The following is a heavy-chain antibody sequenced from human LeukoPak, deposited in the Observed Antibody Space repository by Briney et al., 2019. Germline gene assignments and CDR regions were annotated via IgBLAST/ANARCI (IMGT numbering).Heavy chain of an antibody. D-gene: IGHD6-13*01. J-gene: IGHJ4*02. CDR3: AKAPSIAAAGTFDY. CDR2: ITYDGYYK. Sequence: GTSLRLSCAASGFTFTNYGMHWVRQAPGKGLEWVALITYDGYYKYYSDSVKGRFTISSDTSKNTLYLQMNSLRAEDTAVYYCAKAPSIAAAGTFDYWGQGTLVTVSS. CDR1: GFTFTNYG. V-gene: IGHV3-30*18.